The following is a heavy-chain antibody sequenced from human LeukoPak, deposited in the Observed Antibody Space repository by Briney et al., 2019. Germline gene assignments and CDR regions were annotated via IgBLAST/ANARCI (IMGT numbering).Heavy chain of an antibody. CDR3: ARSPPDQLLFSY. V-gene: IGHV1-46*03. D-gene: IGHD2-2*01. CDR2: INPSGGST. CDR1: GYTFTSYY. J-gene: IGHJ4*02. Sequence: DSVKVSCKASGYTFTSYYMHWVRQAPGQGLEWMGIINPSGGSTSYAQKFQGRVTMTRDTSTSTVYMELSSLRSEDTAVYYCARSPPDQLLFSYWGQGTLVTVSS.